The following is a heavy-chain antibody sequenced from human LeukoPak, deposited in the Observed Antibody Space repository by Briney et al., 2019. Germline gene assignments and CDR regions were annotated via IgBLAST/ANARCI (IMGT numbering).Heavy chain of an antibody. V-gene: IGHV3-7*01. Sequence: GGSLRLSCGASGFTFSSHWMNWVRQAPGKGLEWVAIIKQDGNDKFYVDSVKGRFTISRDNAKNSLYLQMNSLRAEDTAVYYCARDLEITYYYGSGSLSFGYWGQGTLVTVSS. CDR3: ARDLEITYYYGSGSLSFGY. D-gene: IGHD3-10*01. J-gene: IGHJ4*02. CDR1: GFTFSSHW. CDR2: IKQDGNDK.